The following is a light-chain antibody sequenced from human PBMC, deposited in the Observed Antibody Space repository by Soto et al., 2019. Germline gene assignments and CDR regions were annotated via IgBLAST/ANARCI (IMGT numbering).Light chain of an antibody. V-gene: IGKV1D-12*01. CDR2: AAS. CDR1: QGIGSW. Sequence: DIQMTQSPSSVSASVGDRVTITCRASQGIGSWLAWYQHKPGKAPKLLIYAASSLQGGVPSRCSGSGSGTDCALTINSLQPEDFATSYWQQTNTFPSTFGQGTGLEIK. J-gene: IGKJ5*01. CDR3: QQTNTFPST.